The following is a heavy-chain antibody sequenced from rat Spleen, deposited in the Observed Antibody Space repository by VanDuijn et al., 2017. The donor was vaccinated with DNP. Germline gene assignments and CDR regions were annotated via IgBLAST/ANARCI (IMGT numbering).Heavy chain of an antibody. D-gene: IGHD1-11*01. CDR1: GFTFSDYY. J-gene: IGHJ2*01. V-gene: IGHV5-20*01. Sequence: EVQLVESGGGLVQPGRSLKISCAVSGFTFSDYYMAWVRQAPTQGLEWLASISNDGGTTFYRNSVKGRFTISRDNAKTSLYLQMDSLRSEDTATYYCTTDVYGPDYWGQGALVTVSS. CDR3: TTDVYGPDY. CDR2: ISNDGGTT.